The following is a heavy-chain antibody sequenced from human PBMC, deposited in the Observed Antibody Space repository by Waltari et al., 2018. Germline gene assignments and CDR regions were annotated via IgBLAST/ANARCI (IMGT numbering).Heavy chain of an antibody. Sequence: EVQLLESGGGLIQPGGSLRLSCAASGFTFSRYAMSWVRQAPGKGLELVSTISGSTGSTYHADSVRGRFTISRDNSRNTLYLQMNSLRAEDTAVYYCAKAPDYDFWNGLSRVFDYWGQGTLVTVSS. V-gene: IGHV3-23*01. CDR1: GFTFSRYA. CDR2: ISGSTGST. D-gene: IGHD3-3*01. CDR3: AKAPDYDFWNGLSRVFDY. J-gene: IGHJ4*02.